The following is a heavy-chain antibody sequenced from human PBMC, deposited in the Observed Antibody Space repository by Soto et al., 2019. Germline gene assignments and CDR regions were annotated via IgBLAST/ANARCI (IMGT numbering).Heavy chain of an antibody. CDR3: ARPLNYSNYDY. CDR2: IFPGDSDT. Sequence: PXDSLTISCEVSGDRFRSHWIALVRQIPGKGLEWMGIIFPGDSDTRYSPSFEGQVTISTDNSISTAFLQWRSLKVSDTAMYFCARPLNYSNYDYWGQGTLVTVSS. D-gene: IGHD4-4*01. CDR1: GDRFRSHW. J-gene: IGHJ4*02. V-gene: IGHV5-51*01.